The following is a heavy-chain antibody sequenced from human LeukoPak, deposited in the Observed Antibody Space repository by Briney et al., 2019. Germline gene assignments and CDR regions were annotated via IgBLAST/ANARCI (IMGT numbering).Heavy chain of an antibody. D-gene: IGHD4-17*01. CDR2: INSDGSST. V-gene: IGHV3-74*01. CDR1: GFTYSSYW. Sequence: PGGSLRLSCAASGFTYSSYWMHWVRQAPGKGLVWVSRINSDGSSTSYADSVKGRFTISRDNAKNSLYLQMHSLRDDDTAVYYCARDPRDYGDFTGGFWGQGTLVTVSS. CDR3: ARDPRDYGDFTGGF. J-gene: IGHJ4*02.